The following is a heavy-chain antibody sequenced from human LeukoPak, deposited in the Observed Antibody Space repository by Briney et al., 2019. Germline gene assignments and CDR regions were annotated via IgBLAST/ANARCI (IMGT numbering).Heavy chain of an antibody. J-gene: IGHJ3*02. CDR1: GFTVSTKY. Sequence: GSLRLSCAASGFTVSTKYMSWVRQAPGKGLEWVSVIYSGGGTYYADSVKGRFTISRDNSKNTLYLQMNSLRTEDTAMYYCARDFQDAFDIWGQGTMVTVSS. CDR2: IYSGGGT. V-gene: IGHV3-53*01. CDR3: ARDFQDAFDI.